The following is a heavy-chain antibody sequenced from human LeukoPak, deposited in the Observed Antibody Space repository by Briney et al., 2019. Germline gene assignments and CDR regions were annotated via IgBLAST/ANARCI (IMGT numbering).Heavy chain of an antibody. V-gene: IGHV1-2*02. J-gene: IGHJ4*02. CDR3: AKYLGGLDC. CDR2: INPNSGGT. D-gene: IGHD2-15*01. Sequence: ASVKVSCKASGGTFSSYAISWVRQAPGQGLEWMGWINPNSGGTNYAQKFQGRVTMTRDTSISTAYMELSRLRSDDTAVYYCAKYLGGLDCWGPGTLVTVSS. CDR1: GGTFSSYA.